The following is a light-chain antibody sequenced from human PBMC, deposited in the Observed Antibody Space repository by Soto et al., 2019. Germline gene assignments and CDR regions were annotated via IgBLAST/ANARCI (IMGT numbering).Light chain of an antibody. Sequence: QSVLPQPPSASGTPGQRATISCSGSSSNIGSNTVNWYQQLPGTAPKLLMYSNNQRPSGVPDRFSGSKSGTSASLAISGLQSEDEADYYCAAWDDSLNGFYVFGTGTKVTVL. J-gene: IGLJ1*01. CDR2: SNN. V-gene: IGLV1-44*01. CDR1: SSNIGSNT. CDR3: AAWDDSLNGFYV.